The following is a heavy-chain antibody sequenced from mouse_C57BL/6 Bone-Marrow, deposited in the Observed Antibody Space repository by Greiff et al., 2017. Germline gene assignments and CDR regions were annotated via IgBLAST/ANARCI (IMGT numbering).Heavy chain of an antibody. J-gene: IGHJ4*01. V-gene: IGHV2-2*01. CDR2: IWSGGST. D-gene: IGHD1-1*01. Sequence: VKLMESGPGLVQPSQSLSITCTVSGFSLTSYGVHWVRQSPGKGLEWLGVIWSGGSTDYNAAFISRLSISKDNSKSQVFFKMNSLQADDTAIYYCARRGGITTVVDAMDYWGQGTSVTVSS. CDR3: ARRGGITTVVDAMDY. CDR1: GFSLTSYG.